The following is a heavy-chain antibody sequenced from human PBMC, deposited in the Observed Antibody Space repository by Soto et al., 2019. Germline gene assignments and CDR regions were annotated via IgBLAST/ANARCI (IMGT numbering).Heavy chain of an antibody. V-gene: IGHV4-30-4*01. Sequence: QVQLQESGPGLVKPSQTLSLTCNVSGASISSGDYYWTWIRQPPGKGLEWIGYIHYSGSTHYSPSLQSRVSTSLDTSKNQFSLKLSSVTAADTAVYHCARADAHYYDSVGYSPIPRLDGFDIWGQGTMVTVSS. CDR1: GASISSGDYY. CDR3: ARADAHYYDSVGYSPIPRLDGFDI. CDR2: IHYSGST. J-gene: IGHJ3*02. D-gene: IGHD3-22*01.